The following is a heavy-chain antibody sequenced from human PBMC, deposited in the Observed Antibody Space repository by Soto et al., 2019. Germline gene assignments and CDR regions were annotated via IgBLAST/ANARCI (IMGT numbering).Heavy chain of an antibody. CDR2: INHSGST. J-gene: IGHJ3*02. CDR1: GGSFSGYY. CDR3: ARGVKRLRRAFDI. Sequence: SATLSLTCTVSGGSFSGYYWSWIRQPPGKGLEWIGGINHSGSTNYNPSLKSRVTISVDTSKNQFSLKLSSVTAADTAVYYCARGVKRLRRAFDIWGQGTMVTVSS. D-gene: IGHD4-17*01. V-gene: IGHV4-34*01.